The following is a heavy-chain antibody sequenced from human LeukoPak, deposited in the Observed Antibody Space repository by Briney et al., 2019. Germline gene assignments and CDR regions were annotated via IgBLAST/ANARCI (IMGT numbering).Heavy chain of an antibody. CDR1: GYTFTSYG. CDR2: ISAYNGNT. J-gene: IGHJ4*02. V-gene: IGHV1-18*01. CDR3: ARDSRGSSWYDFDY. Sequence: GASVKVSCKASGYTFTSYGISWVRQAPGQGLEWMGWISAYNGNTNYAQKLQGRVTMTTDTSTSTAYMELRSLRSDDTAVYYCARDSRGSSWYDFDYWGQGTLVTVSS. D-gene: IGHD6-13*01.